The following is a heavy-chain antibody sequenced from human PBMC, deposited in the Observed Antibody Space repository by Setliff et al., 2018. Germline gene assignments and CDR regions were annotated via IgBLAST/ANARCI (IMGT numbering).Heavy chain of an antibody. CDR1: SGSIGSHY. CDR3: ARAPPSVPYGDYGPRQYFDL. D-gene: IGHD4-17*01. CDR2: VFHTGST. Sequence: NPSETLSLTCSVSSGSIGSHYWNWMRQPPGKGLGWIGHVFHTGSTKYNPSLRSRVTISVDTSENYFSLRLTSVTAADTAVYYCARAPPSVPYGDYGPRQYFDLWGRGSLVTVS. J-gene: IGHJ2*01. V-gene: IGHV4-59*11.